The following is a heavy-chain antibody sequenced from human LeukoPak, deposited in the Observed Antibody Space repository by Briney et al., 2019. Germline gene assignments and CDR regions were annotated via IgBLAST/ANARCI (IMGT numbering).Heavy chain of an antibody. CDR2: INPSGGST. V-gene: IGHV1-46*01. CDR1: GYTFTSYY. Sequence: GASVKVSCKASGYTFTSYYMHWVRQAPGQGLEWMGIINPSGGSTSYAQKFQGRVTMTRGMSMSTVYMELSSLRSEDTAVYYCARDKRDTAMASLYYFDYWGQGTLVTVSS. CDR3: ARDKRDTAMASLYYFDY. J-gene: IGHJ4*02. D-gene: IGHD5-18*01.